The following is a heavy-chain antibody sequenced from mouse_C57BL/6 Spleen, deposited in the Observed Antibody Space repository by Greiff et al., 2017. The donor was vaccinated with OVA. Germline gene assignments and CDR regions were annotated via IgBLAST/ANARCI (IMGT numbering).Heavy chain of an antibody. D-gene: IGHD2-4*01. V-gene: IGHV1-64*01. J-gene: IGHJ2*01. Sequence: VQLQQSGAELVKPGASVKLSCKASGYTFTSYWMHWVKQRPGQGLEWIGMIHPNSGSTNYNEKFKSKATLTVDKSSSTAYMQLSSLTSEDSAVYYCARNDYDEVDYWGQGTTLTVSS. CDR2: IHPNSGST. CDR1: GYTFTSYW. CDR3: ARNDYDEVDY.